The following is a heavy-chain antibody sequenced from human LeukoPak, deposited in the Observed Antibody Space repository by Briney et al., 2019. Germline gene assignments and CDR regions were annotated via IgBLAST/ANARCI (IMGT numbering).Heavy chain of an antibody. Sequence: SETLSLTCTVSGGSISSDHWNWIRQPPGKGLEWIGCIYYSGSTYYNPSLKSRVTISVDMSKSQFSLRLTSVTAADTAVYYCARKNDFDICGQGTLVTVSS. J-gene: IGHJ3*02. D-gene: IGHD2/OR15-2a*01. V-gene: IGHV4-59*01. CDR2: IYYSGST. CDR1: GGSISSDH. CDR3: ARKNDFDI.